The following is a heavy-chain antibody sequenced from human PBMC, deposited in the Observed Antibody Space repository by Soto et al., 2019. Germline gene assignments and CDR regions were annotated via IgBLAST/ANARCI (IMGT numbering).Heavy chain of an antibody. CDR2: IYTSGST. V-gene: IGHV4-4*07. Sequence: PSETLALTCTVCRGSISSYYWSWIRQPAGKGLEWIGRIYTSGSTNYNPSLKSRVTMSVDTSKNQFSLKLSSVTAADTAGYYCARHGAIRAAADYGMEVWGQGTTVTVSS. CDR1: RGSISSYY. CDR3: ARHGAIRAAADYGMEV. D-gene: IGHD6-13*01. J-gene: IGHJ6*01.